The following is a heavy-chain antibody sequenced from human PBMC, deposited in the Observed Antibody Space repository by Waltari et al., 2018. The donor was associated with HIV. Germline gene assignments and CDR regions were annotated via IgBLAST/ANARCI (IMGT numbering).Heavy chain of an antibody. CDR1: GYSFIDFD. D-gene: IGHD3-3*01. J-gene: IGHJ4*02. Sequence: QVQLVQSVAEIKKPRASVRVSCRASGYSFIDFDINWVRRAPGRGLEWVGWMNPDKGDAGYGHKLKGRFTLTRDTTTDTAYMDVTNLKSEDTAIYYCTKGRRGALFGDEWGQGTLVTVSS. CDR2: MNPDKGDA. V-gene: IGHV1-8*02. CDR3: TKGRRGALFGDE.